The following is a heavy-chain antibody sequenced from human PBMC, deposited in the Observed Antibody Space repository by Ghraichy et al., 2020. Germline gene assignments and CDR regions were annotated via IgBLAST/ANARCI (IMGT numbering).Heavy chain of an antibody. J-gene: IGHJ5*02. CDR2: IYYSGST. Sequence: SETLSLTCTVSGGSVSSGSYYWSWIRQPPGKGLEWIGYIYYSGSTNYNPSLKSRVTISVDTSKNQFSLKLSSVTAADTAVYYCAREAVVRVYSSSWSDNWFDPWGQGTLVTVSS. V-gene: IGHV4-61*01. CDR3: AREAVVRVYSSSWSDNWFDP. D-gene: IGHD6-13*01. CDR1: GGSVSSGSYY.